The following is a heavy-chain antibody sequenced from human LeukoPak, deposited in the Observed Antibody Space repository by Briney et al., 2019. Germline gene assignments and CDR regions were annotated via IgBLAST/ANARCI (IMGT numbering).Heavy chain of an antibody. CDR3: ARDSHITIFGVVTPGGYYYGMDV. CDR2: IGSSSSYI. CDR1: GFTFSSYS. V-gene: IGHV3-21*01. D-gene: IGHD3-3*01. Sequence: PGGSLRLSCAASGFTFSSYSMNWVRQAPGKGLEWVSSIGSSSSYIYYADSVKGRFTISRDNAKNSLYLQMNSLRAEDTAVYYCARDSHITIFGVVTPGGYYYGMDVWGQGTTVTVSS. J-gene: IGHJ6*02.